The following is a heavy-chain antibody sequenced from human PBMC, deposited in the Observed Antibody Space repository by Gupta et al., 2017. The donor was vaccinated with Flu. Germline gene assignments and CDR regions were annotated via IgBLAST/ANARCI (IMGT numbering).Heavy chain of an antibody. V-gene: IGHV3-21*01. CDR1: GFIFSSYS. CDR2: ISSSSSYT. CDR3: AREYSSWSEVYYYYMDG. Sequence: EVQLVESGGGLVKPVGSLRLSCAASGFIFSSYSMNWVRQAPGKGLEWVSSISSSSSYTYYADSVKGRFTISRDNAKNSLYLQMNSLRAEDTAVYYCAREYSSWSEVYYYYMDGWGKGTTVTVSS. J-gene: IGHJ6*03. D-gene: IGHD6-6*01.